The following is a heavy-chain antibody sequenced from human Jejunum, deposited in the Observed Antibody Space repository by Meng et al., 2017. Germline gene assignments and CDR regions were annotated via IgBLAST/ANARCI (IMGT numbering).Heavy chain of an antibody. J-gene: IGHJ4*02. V-gene: IGHV3-7*01. CDR3: ARWAPAGLFDY. CDR2: ISHDGSDK. Sequence: GGSLRLSCGASGFTFSNYWMSWVRLAPGKGLQWVAKISHDGSDKHYVDSVKGRFTISRDNAKNSLYLQMNSLRAEDTAVYYCARWAPAGLFDYWGQGTPVTVSS. CDR1: GFTFSNYW. D-gene: IGHD6-13*01.